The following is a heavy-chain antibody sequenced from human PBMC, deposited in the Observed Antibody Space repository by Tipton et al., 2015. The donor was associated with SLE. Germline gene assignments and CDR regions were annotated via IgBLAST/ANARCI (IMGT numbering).Heavy chain of an antibody. V-gene: IGHV4-34*01. CDR2: INNSGSA. J-gene: IGHJ3*02. CDR1: GGSFSVYY. Sequence: TLSLTCAVYGGSFSVYYWSWIRQPPGKGLEWIGEINNSGSANYNPSVKSQLTVSVDTSKNQFSLNLSSVTAADTAVYYCAGARADYGYGFDIWGQGTMVTVSS. CDR3: AGARADYGYGFDI. D-gene: IGHD4-17*01.